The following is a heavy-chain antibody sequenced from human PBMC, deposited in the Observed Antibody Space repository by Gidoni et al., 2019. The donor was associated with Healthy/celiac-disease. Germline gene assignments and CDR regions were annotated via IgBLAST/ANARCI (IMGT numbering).Heavy chain of an antibody. V-gene: IGHV2-26*01. CDR2: IFSNDEK. J-gene: IGHJ4*02. CDR1: GFSLRNARMG. Sequence: QVTLKDSGPVLLKPTETLTLTCPVSGFSLRNARMGVSCIRQPPGKALEWLAHIFSNDEKSYSTSLKSRITISKDTSKSQVVLTMTNMDPVDTATYYCARIAPSGYSYGLDYWGQGTLVTVSS. CDR3: ARIAPSGYSYGLDY. D-gene: IGHD5-18*01.